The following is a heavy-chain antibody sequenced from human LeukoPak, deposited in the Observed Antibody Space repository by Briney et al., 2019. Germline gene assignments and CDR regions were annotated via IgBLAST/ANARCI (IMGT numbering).Heavy chain of an antibody. CDR1: GGSISSYY. CDR2: IYSCGNT. J-gene: IGHJ4*02. Sequence: SDTLSLTCTVCGGSISSYYWIWIRQPAGKALEWIGRIYSCGNTNYNPSLESRVTMSVDTSKNQFSLKLTSVTAADTAVYYCARAHTFSCNGGPCPFFLDSWGQGTLVTVSS. D-gene: IGHD2/OR15-2a*01. CDR3: ARAHTFSCNGGPCPFFLDS. V-gene: IGHV4-4*07.